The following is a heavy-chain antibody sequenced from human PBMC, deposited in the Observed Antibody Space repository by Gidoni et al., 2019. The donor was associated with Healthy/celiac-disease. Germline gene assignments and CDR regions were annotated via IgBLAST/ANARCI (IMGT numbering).Heavy chain of an antibody. D-gene: IGHD5-12*01. CDR3: ARGLGLFELRFGFDY. J-gene: IGHJ4*02. V-gene: IGHV4-34*01. CDR1: GGSFGGYY. CDR2: INHSGST. Sequence: QVQLQQWGAGLLKPSETLSLTCAVYGGSFGGYYWSWIRQPPGKGLEWIGEINHSGSTNYNPSLKSRVTISVDTSKNQFSLKLSSVTAADTAAYYCARGLGLFELRFGFDYWGQGTLVTVSS.